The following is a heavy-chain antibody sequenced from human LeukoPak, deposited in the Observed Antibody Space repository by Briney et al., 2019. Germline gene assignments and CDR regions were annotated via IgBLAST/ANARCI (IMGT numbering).Heavy chain of an antibody. CDR3: TQNNY. CDR1: GFTFSRYS. Sequence: GGSLRLSCTGSGFTFSRYSINWVRQASGKGLEWVGRIRGEADNYATAYAASVQGRCTISRDDSQNTAYLQLNSLKTEDTAVYYCTQNNYWGQGALVTVSS. V-gene: IGHV3-73*01. J-gene: IGHJ4*02. CDR2: IRGEADNYAT.